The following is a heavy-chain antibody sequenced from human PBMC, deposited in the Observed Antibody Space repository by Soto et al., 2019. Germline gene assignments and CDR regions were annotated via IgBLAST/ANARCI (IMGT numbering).Heavy chain of an antibody. CDR1: GFNFDNYG. Sequence: QVQLVESGGGVVQPGGSLRLSCQASGFNFDNYGMHWVCQAPGKGLGWVAVITYDGSFQYYADSVKGRFTISRENSKNKLFLHLNTLKPEVTAVYHCAKDRVSGTFYTHLGFWGQGTLVTVSS. V-gene: IGHV3-30*18. CDR3: AKDRVSGTFYTHLGF. D-gene: IGHD1-7*01. J-gene: IGHJ4*02. CDR2: ITYDGSFQ.